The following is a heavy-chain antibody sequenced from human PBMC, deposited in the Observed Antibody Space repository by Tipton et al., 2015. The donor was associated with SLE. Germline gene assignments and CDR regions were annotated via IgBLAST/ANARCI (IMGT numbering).Heavy chain of an antibody. CDR2: ISYDGSNK. Sequence: SLRLSCAASGFTFSSYGMHWVRQAPGKGLEWVAVISYDGSNKYYADSVKGRFTISRDNSKNTLYLQMNSLRAEDTAVYYCAKELRFFAFRDAFDIRGQGTMVTVSS. J-gene: IGHJ3*02. CDR1: GFTFSSYG. V-gene: IGHV3-30*18. D-gene: IGHD3-3*01. CDR3: AKELRFFAFRDAFDI.